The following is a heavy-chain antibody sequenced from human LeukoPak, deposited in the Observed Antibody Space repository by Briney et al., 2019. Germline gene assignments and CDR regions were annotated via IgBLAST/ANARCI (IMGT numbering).Heavy chain of an antibody. J-gene: IGHJ3*02. D-gene: IGHD6-13*01. V-gene: IGHV4-30-2*01. CDR3: ARDGSSSWYRAFDI. CDR2: IYHSGST. Sequence: SETLSLTCTVSGGSISSGGYYWSWIRQPPGKGLEWIGYIYHSGSTYYNPSLKSRVTISVDRSKNQFSLKLSSVTAADTAVYYCARDGSSSWYRAFDIWGQGTMVTVSS. CDR1: GGSISSGGYY.